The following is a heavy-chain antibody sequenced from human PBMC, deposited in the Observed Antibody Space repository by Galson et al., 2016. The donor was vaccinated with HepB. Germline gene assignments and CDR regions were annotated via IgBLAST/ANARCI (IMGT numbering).Heavy chain of an antibody. Sequence: LRLSCAASGFTVSSNYMNWVRQAPGKGLEWVSLVYSSGTTYYPDSVKGRFTISRDTSKNTLYLQMNSLRAEDTAVYFCARGATYSGYTGVFDLWGQGTLVTVSS. CDR1: GFTVSSNY. V-gene: IGHV3-53*01. CDR3: ARGATYSGYTGVFDL. D-gene: IGHD5-12*01. CDR2: VYSSGTT. J-gene: IGHJ3*01.